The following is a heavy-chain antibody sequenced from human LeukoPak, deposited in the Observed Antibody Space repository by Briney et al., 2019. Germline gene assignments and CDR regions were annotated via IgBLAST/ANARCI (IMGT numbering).Heavy chain of an antibody. CDR3: ARATYGDPPDY. Sequence: GGSLRLSCAASGFTFSSYSMNWVRQAPGKGLEWVSSISSSSSYIYYADSVKGRFTISRDNAKNSLYLQMHRLRAEDTAVYYCARATYGDPPDYWGQGTLVTVSS. D-gene: IGHD4-17*01. J-gene: IGHJ4*02. CDR1: GFTFSSYS. V-gene: IGHV3-21*01. CDR2: ISSSSSYI.